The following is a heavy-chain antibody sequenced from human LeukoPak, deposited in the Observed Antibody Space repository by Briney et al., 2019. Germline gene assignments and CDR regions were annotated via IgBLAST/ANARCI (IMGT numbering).Heavy chain of an antibody. V-gene: IGHV1-2*02. Sequence: GASVKVSCKASGYTFTGYYMHWVRQAPGQGLEWMGWINPNSGGTNYAQKFQGRVTMTRDTPISTAYMELSRLRSDDTAVYYCARASSSWYSSYNWFDPWGQGTLVTVSS. CDR1: GYTFTGYY. J-gene: IGHJ5*02. CDR2: INPNSGGT. D-gene: IGHD6-13*01. CDR3: ARASSSWYSSYNWFDP.